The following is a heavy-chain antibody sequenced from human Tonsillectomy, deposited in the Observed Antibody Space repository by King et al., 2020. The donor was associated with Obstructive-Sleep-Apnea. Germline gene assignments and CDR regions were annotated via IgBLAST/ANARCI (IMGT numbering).Heavy chain of an antibody. V-gene: IGHV3-9*01. CDR3: AKAPVHYFATSGYDC. CDR1: GFTFDDYA. CDR2: IDWNSGSI. D-gene: IGHD3-22*01. J-gene: IGHJ4*02. Sequence: VQLVESGGGLVQPGRSLRLSCAASGFTFDDYAMHWVRQAPGKGLEWVSGIDWNSGSIGYADSVKGRFTISRDNAKNSLYLQMNSLRAEDTAFYYCAKAPVHYFATSGYDCWGQGTLVTVSS.